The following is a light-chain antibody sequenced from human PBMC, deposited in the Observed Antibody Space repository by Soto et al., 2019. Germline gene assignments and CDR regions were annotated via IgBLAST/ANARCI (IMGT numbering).Light chain of an antibody. CDR2: DAS. Sequence: EIVLRQSPDTLSLSPGERATLSCRASQSVSSYLAWYQRKPGQAPRLLIYDASNRATGIPARFSGSGSGTDFTLTISSLEPEDFAVYYCQQRSNWPRTFGQGTKVDIK. J-gene: IGKJ1*01. CDR1: QSVSSY. CDR3: QQRSNWPRT. V-gene: IGKV3-11*01.